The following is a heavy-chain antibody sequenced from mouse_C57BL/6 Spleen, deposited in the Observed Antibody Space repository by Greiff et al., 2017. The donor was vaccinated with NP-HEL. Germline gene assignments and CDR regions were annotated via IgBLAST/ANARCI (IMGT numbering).Heavy chain of an antibody. CDR1: GFTFSDFY. CDR2: SRNKANDYTT. Sequence: EVMLVESGGGLVQSGRSLRLSCATSGFTFSDFYMEWVRQAPGKGLEWIAASRNKANDYTTEYSASVKGRFIVSRDTSQSILYLQMNALRAEDTAIYYCARHSRGYFDYWGQGTTLTVSS. D-gene: IGHD3-1*01. V-gene: IGHV7-1*01. J-gene: IGHJ2*01. CDR3: ARHSRGYFDY.